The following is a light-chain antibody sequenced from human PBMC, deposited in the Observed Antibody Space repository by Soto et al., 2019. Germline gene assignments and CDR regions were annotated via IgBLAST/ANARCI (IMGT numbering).Light chain of an antibody. V-gene: IGLV2-14*01. CDR1: NNDVAAYNY. CDR2: EVT. CDR3: SSFSSSSTPYV. Sequence: QSALTQPASVSGSPGQSITISCTGTNNDVAAYNYVSWYQQHPGKVPKLIIYEVTNRPSGVSSRFSGSKSGNTASLTISGLQPEDEADYYCSSFSSSSTPYVFGTGTKVTVL. J-gene: IGLJ1*01.